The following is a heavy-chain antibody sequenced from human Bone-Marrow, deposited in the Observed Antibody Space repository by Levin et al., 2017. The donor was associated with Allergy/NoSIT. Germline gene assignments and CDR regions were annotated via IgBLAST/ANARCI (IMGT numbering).Heavy chain of an antibody. D-gene: IGHD2-15*01. V-gene: IGHV1-69*01. J-gene: IGHJ3*02. CDR3: ARSERVVGATLGDAFDI. CDR1: GGTFSSYP. CDR2: IIPIFGTA. Sequence: KISCKASGGTFSSYPIGWVRQAPGQGLEWMGGIIPIFGTAKYAQNFQDRVTITADESTSTAYMELSSLRSEDTAVYFCARSERVVGATLGDAFDIWGQGTTVTVSA.